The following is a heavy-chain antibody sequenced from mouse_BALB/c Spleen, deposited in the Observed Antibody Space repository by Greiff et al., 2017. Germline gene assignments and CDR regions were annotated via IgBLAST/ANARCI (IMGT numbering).Heavy chain of an antibody. J-gene: IGHJ2*01. D-gene: IGHD4-1*01. CDR1: GYTFTSYN. V-gene: IGHV1-12*01. CDR2: IYPGNGDT. CDR3: ARRDNWGYFDY. Sequence: QVQLKQPGAELVKPGASVKMSCKASGYTFTSYNMHWVKQTHGQGLEWIGAIYPGNGDTSYNQKFKGKATLTADKSSSTAYMQLSSLTSEDSAVYYCARRDNWGYFDYWGQGTTLTVSS.